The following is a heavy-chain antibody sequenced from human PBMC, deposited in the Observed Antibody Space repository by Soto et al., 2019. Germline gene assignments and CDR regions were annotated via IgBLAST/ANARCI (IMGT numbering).Heavy chain of an antibody. J-gene: IGHJ4*02. Sequence: ASETLSLTCSLYSGSLSGYYWSWIRQPPGKGLEWIGEISPSGTTNYSPSLKSRVSISVDPSKNQFSLNLTSLPAADTAVYYCARAPKVSGSAQTRPDFWGQGSLVTVSS. CDR3: ARAPKVSGSAQTRPDF. V-gene: IGHV4-34*01. D-gene: IGHD6-6*01. CDR2: ISPSGTT. CDR1: SGSLSGYY.